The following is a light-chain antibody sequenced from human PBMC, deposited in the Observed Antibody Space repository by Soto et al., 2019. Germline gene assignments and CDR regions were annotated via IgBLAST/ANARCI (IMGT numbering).Light chain of an antibody. CDR1: SSNIGSNY. CDR2: RNN. Sequence: QSVLTQPPSASGTPGQRVTISCSGSSSNIGSNYVYWYQQLPGTAPKLLIYRNNQRPTGVPDRFSGSKSRTSASLAISGHRSEEEADYNCATWDDSMIGQAFGTGTQATAL. V-gene: IGLV1-47*01. J-gene: IGLJ1*01. CDR3: ATWDDSMIGQA.